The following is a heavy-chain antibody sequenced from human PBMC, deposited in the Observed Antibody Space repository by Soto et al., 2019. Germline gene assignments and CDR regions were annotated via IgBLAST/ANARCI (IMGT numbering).Heavy chain of an antibody. CDR2: IYYSGST. J-gene: IGHJ4*02. Sequence: SETLSLTCTVSGGSISSGGYYWSWIRQHPGKGLEWIGYIYYSGSTYYNPSLKSRVTISVDTSKNQFSLKLSSVTAADTAVYYCARALRLRYYFDYWGQGTLVTVPQ. CDR3: ARALRLRYYFDY. V-gene: IGHV4-31*03. CDR1: GGSISSGGYY. D-gene: IGHD5-12*01.